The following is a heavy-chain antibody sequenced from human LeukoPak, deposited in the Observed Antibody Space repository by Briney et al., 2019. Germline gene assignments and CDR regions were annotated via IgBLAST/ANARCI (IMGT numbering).Heavy chain of an antibody. D-gene: IGHD3-10*01. V-gene: IGHV3-30*02. CDR3: AKDAEPYYYGSGSYDVPVYYFDY. CDR2: IRYDGINK. CDR1: GFTFIIYG. Sequence: PGGSLRLSCAASGFTFIIYGMHWVRQAPGRGLEWVAFIRYDGINKYCADSVKDRFTISRDNSKNTLYLQMNSLRAEDTAVYYCAKDAEPYYYGSGSYDVPVYYFDYWGQGTLVTVSS. J-gene: IGHJ4*02.